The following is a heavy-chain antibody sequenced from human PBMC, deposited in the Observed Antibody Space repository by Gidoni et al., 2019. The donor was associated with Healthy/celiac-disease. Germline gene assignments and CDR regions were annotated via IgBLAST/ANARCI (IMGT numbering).Heavy chain of an antibody. V-gene: IGHV1-69*04. CDR3: ARANNWNDDDDAFDI. J-gene: IGHJ3*02. D-gene: IGHD1-20*01. Sequence: GRIIPILGIANYAQKFQGRVTITADKSTSTAYMELSSLRSEDTAVYYCARANNWNDDDDAFDIWGQGTMVTVSS. CDR2: IIPILGIA.